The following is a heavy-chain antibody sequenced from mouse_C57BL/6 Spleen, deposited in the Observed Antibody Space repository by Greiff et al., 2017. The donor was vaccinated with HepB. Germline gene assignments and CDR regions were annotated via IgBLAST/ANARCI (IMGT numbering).Heavy chain of an antibody. D-gene: IGHD1-1*01. Sequence: QVQLQQPGAELVKPGASVKMSCKASGYTFTSYWITWVKQRPGQGLEWIGDIYPGSGSTNYNEKFKSKATLTVDTSSSTAYMQLSSLTSEDSAVYYCARVTTVASYAMDYWGQGTSVTVSS. CDR2: IYPGSGST. CDR1: GYTFTSYW. V-gene: IGHV1-55*01. CDR3: ARVTTVASYAMDY. J-gene: IGHJ4*01.